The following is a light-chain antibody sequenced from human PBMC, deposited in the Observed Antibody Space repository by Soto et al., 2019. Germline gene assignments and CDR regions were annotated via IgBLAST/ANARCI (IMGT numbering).Light chain of an antibody. CDR1: SSDVGGYNY. CDR3: SAYTSSSTGV. CDR2: EVS. J-gene: IGLJ3*02. V-gene: IGLV2-14*01. Sequence: QSALTQPASVSGSPGQSIIISCTGTSSDVGGYNYVSWYQQHPGKAPKLMIYEVSNRPSGVSDRFSGSKSGNTASQTISGLQAADEADDYCSAYTSSSTGVFGGGTKLTVL.